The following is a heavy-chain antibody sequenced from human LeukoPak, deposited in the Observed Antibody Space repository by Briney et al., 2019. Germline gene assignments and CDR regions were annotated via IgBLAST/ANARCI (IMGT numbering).Heavy chain of an antibody. CDR1: GGTFSSYA. J-gene: IGHJ6*03. V-gene: IGHV1-69*13. D-gene: IGHD2-15*01. CDR3: ASSSAALSYYYYYMDV. CDR2: IIPIFGTA. Sequence: GASVKVSCKASGGTFSSYAISWVRQAPGQGLEWMGGIIPIFGTANYAQKFQGRVTITADESTSTAYMELSSLRSEDTAVCYCASSSAALSYYYYYMDVWGKGTTVTISS.